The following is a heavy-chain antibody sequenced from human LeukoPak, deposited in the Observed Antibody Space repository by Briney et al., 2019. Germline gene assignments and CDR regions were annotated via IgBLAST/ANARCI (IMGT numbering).Heavy chain of an antibody. Sequence: GGSLRLSCAASGFIFSSYWMSWVRQAPGKGLEWVANIKQDGSEKYYVDSVKGRFTISRDNAKNSLYLQMNSLRAEDTAVYYCVVQTSSPPRWGQGTLVTVSS. CDR3: VVQTSSPPR. CDR2: IKQDGSEK. V-gene: IGHV3-7*01. J-gene: IGHJ4*02. CDR1: GFIFSSYW. D-gene: IGHD4/OR15-4a*01.